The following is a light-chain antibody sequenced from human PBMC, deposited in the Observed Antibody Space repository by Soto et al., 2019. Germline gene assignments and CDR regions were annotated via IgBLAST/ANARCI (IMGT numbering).Light chain of an antibody. CDR2: GAS. CDR3: QQYCNSPIT. CDR1: QSVNSEY. Sequence: EIVLTQSPGTLSLSPRERATLSCRASQSVNSEYLAWYQQKPGQAPRLLIYGASIRATGIPDRFSGSGSGTDFTLSISRLEPEDFASYYCQQYCNSPITFGQGTRLEI. J-gene: IGKJ5*01. V-gene: IGKV3-20*01.